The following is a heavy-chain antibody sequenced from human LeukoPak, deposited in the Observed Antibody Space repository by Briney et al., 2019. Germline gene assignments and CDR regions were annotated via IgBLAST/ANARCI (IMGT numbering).Heavy chain of an antibody. D-gene: IGHD2-15*01. CDR2: IIPILGTA. J-gene: IGHJ6*04. V-gene: IGHV1-69*06. CDR3: ARPYCSGGSCAPGYYGMDV. CDR1: GYTFTDCS. Sequence: SVKVSCKDSGYTFTDCSMHSVRQAPEQGFEWMGDIIPILGTANYAQKFQGRVTITADKSTSTAYMELSSLRSEDTAVYYCARPYCSGGSCAPGYYGMDVWGKGTTVTVSS.